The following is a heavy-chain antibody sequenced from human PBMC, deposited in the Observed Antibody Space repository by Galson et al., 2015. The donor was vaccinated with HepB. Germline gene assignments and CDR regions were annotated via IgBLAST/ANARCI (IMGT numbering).Heavy chain of an antibody. CDR3: AKESSWVSYGSGWFFDL. V-gene: IGHV3-9*01. CDR1: GFTFDDYA. CDR2: ISWNSGSI. J-gene: IGHJ2*01. Sequence: SLRLSCAASGFTFDDYAMHWVRQAPGKGLEWVSGISWNSGSIGYADSVKGRFTISRDNAKNSLYLQMNSLRAEDTALYYCAKESSWVSYGSGWFFDLWGRGTLVTVSS. D-gene: IGHD5-18*01.